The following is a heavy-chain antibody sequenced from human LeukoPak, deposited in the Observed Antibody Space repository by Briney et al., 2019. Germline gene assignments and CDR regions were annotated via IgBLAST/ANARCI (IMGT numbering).Heavy chain of an antibody. CDR1: GGSFSGYY. J-gene: IGHJ5*02. Sequence: KSSETLSLTCAVYGGSFSGYYWSWIRQPPGKGLEWIGEINHSGSTNYNPSLKSRVTISVDTSKNQFSLKPSSVTAADTAVYYCARAPSSSWYNWFDPWGQGTLVTVSS. D-gene: IGHD6-13*01. CDR3: ARAPSSSWYNWFDP. V-gene: IGHV4-34*01. CDR2: INHSGST.